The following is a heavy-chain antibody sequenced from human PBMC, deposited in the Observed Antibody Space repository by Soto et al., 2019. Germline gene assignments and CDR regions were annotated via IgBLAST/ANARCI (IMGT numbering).Heavy chain of an antibody. V-gene: IGHV4-30-4*01. J-gene: IGHJ4*02. Sequence: SETLSLTCTVSGGSISSGDYYWSWIRQPPGKGLEWIGYIYYSGSTYYNPSLKSRVTISVDTSKNQFSLKLSSVTAADTAVYYCASNIYGYIFYDYWGQGTLVTVSS. CDR2: IYYSGST. CDR1: GGSISSGDYY. CDR3: ASNIYGYIFYDY. D-gene: IGHD5-18*01.